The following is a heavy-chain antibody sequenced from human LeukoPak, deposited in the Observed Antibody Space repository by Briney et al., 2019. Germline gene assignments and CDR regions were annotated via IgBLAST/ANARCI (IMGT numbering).Heavy chain of an antibody. D-gene: IGHD3-10*01. Sequence: PGRSLRLSCAASGFTFSSYAMHWVRQAPGKGLGWVAVISYDGSNKYYADSVKGRFTISRDNSKNTLYLQMNSLRAEDTAVYFCAKDYRDSGRSYYYDTMDVWGQGTTVTVSS. CDR3: AKDYRDSGRSYYYDTMDV. CDR2: ISYDGSNK. V-gene: IGHV3-30*07. J-gene: IGHJ6*02. CDR1: GFTFSSYA.